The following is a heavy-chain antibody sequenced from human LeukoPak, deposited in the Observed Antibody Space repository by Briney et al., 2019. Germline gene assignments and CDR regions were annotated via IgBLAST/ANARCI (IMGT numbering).Heavy chain of an antibody. CDR2: ISYDGSNK. CDR1: GFTFSSYG. Sequence: GGSLRLSCAASGFTFSSYGMHWVRQAPGKGLEWVAVISYDGSNKYYADSVKGRFTISRDNSKNTLYLQMNSLRAEDTAVYYCARDGPPYDSSGYYSYYFDYWGQGTLVTVSS. CDR3: ARDGPPYDSSGYYSYYFDY. V-gene: IGHV3-30*03. D-gene: IGHD3-22*01. J-gene: IGHJ4*02.